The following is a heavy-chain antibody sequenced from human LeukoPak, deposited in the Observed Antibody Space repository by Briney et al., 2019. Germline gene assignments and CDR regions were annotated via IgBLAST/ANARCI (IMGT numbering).Heavy chain of an antibody. CDR2: IKQDGSEK. J-gene: IGHJ4*02. V-gene: IGHV3-7*03. CDR3: AKWYYYGSGSYFDY. Sequence: GGSLRLSCAASGFTFSRNWMSWVRQAPGKGLEWVANIKQDGSEKYYVDSVKGRFTIFRDNAKNSLYLQMNSLRAEDTAVYYCAKWYYYGSGSYFDYWGQGTLVTVSS. D-gene: IGHD3-10*01. CDR1: GFTFSRNW.